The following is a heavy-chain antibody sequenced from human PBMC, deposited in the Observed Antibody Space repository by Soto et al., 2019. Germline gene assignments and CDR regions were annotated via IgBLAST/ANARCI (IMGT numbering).Heavy chain of an antibody. J-gene: IGHJ4*02. CDR1: GGSISSGGYY. D-gene: IGHD3-10*01. CDR2: IYYSGST. Sequence: TLSLTCTVSGGSISSGGYYWSWIRQHPGKGLEWIGYIYYSGSTYYNPSLKSRVTISVDTSKNQFSLKLSSVTAADTAVYYCAKYYYGSGFGYFDYWGQGTLVTVSS. CDR3: AKYYYGSGFGYFDY. V-gene: IGHV4-31*03.